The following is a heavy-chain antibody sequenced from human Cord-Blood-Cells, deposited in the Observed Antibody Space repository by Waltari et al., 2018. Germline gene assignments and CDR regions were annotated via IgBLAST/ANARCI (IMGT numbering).Heavy chain of an antibody. CDR1: GYTFTGYS. CDR3: ARGLGYCSSTSCLLFDY. CDR2: INPNSGGT. D-gene: IGHD2-2*01. Sequence: QVQLVQSGAEVKKPGASVKVSCKASGYTFTGYSMHWVRPAPGQGLEWMGWINPNSGGTNYAQKFQGRVTMTRDTSISTAYMELSRLRSDDTAVYYCARGLGYCSSTSCLLFDYWGQGTLVTVSS. V-gene: IGHV1-2*02. J-gene: IGHJ4*02.